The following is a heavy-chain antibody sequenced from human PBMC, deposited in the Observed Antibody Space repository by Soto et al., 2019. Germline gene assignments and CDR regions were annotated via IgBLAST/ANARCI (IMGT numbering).Heavy chain of an antibody. J-gene: IGHJ4*02. Sequence: QVQLVESGGGVVQPGRSLRLSCAVSRVTFSDFGLHWVRQAPGKGLEWVAAISYDGSDKYYADSVKGRFTISRDNSKNTLYLQMNSLRPEDTAVFYCALGYCSGGPWCYFDYWGQGTLVTVSP. CDR2: ISYDGSDK. CDR3: ALGYCSGGPWCYFDY. V-gene: IGHV3-30*03. D-gene: IGHD2-15*01. CDR1: RVTFSDFG.